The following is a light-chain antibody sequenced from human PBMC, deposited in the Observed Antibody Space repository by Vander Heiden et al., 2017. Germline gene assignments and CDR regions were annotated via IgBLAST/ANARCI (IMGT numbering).Light chain of an antibody. V-gene: IGKV3-15*01. CDR1: QSVSSK. J-gene: IGKJ4*01. CDR2: GVS. CDR3: QQYNNWPPLT. Sequence: EIVMTQSPATLSVSPGERATLSCRASQSVSSKLAWYQQKPGQAPRLLIYGVSTRATGIPARFSGSGSGTEFTLTISSRRSEDFAVYDCQQYNNWPPLTFGGGTKVEIK.